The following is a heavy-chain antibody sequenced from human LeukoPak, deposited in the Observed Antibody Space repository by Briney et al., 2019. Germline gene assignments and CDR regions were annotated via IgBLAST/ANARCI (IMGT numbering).Heavy chain of an antibody. D-gene: IGHD3-16*01. V-gene: IGHV4-59*01. CDR3: ARVEVGGVNY. Sequence: SETLSLTCTVSGGSISSYYWSWIRQPPGKGLEWNGYIYYSGSTNYNPSLKSRVTISVDTSKNQFSLKLSSVTAADTAVYYCARVEVGGVNYWGQGTLVTVSS. CDR1: GGSISSYY. J-gene: IGHJ4*02. CDR2: IYYSGST.